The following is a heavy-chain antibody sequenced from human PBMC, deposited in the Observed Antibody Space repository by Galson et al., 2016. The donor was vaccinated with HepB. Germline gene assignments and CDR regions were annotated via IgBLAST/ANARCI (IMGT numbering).Heavy chain of an antibody. J-gene: IGHJ4*02. Sequence: SLRLSCAASGFTFSDYSMNWVRQAPGKGLEWISFISSSSFSSSGGTIYYADSVKGRFTISRDNSKNTLYVQMSSLRPEDTAVYYCARDRGRSSWYSNFDYWGQGTLVTVSS. CDR3: ARDRGRSSWYSNFDY. D-gene: IGHD6-13*01. V-gene: IGHV3-48*01. CDR1: GFTFSDYS. CDR2: ISSSSFSSSGGTI.